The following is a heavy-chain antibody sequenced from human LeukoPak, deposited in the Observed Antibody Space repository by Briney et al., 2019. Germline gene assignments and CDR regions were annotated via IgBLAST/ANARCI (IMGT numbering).Heavy chain of an antibody. D-gene: IGHD6-25*01. V-gene: IGHV4-59*08. CDR2: ISYIGRT. CDR3: ARSSGTGTFSY. Sequence: IAYISYIGRTKYTPSRDSRANISVDTCKNHFSLKMSSVTAADTAVYYCARSSGTGTFSYWGQGTLVTVSS. J-gene: IGHJ4*02.